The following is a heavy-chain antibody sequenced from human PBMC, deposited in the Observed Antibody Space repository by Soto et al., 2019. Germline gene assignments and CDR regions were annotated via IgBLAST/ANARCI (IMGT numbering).Heavy chain of an antibody. CDR1: GYSISSSNW. Sequence: SETLSLTCAVSGYSISSSNWWGWIRQPPGKGLEWIGYIYYSGSTYYNPSLKSRVTMSVDTSKNQFSLKLSSVTAVDTAVYYCAGLGRHHFDYWGQGTLVTVSS. V-gene: IGHV4-28*01. CDR3: AGLGRHHFDY. CDR2: IYYSGST. D-gene: IGHD1-26*01. J-gene: IGHJ4*02.